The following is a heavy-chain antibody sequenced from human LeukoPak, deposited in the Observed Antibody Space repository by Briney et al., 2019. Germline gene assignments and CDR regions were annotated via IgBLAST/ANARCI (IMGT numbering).Heavy chain of an antibody. CDR2: IIGGGGST. V-gene: IGHV3-23*01. CDR3: ARGPTRGSGFDY. D-gene: IGHD6-19*01. CDR1: GFPFSSHG. Sequence: GGSLTLSCAASGFPFSSHGMSWVRQPPGKGLEWVSGIIGGGGSTYYADSVKGRFTISGDNSRNTLFLQMNSLRAEDTAVYYCARGPTRGSGFDYWGQGTLVTVSS. J-gene: IGHJ4*02.